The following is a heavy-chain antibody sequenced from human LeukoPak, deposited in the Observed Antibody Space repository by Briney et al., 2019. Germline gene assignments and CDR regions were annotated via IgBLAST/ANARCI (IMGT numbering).Heavy chain of an antibody. CDR1: GFTFDDYA. Sequence: GGSLRLSCAASGFTFDDYAMHWVRQAPGKGLEWVSGISWNSGSTGYADSVKGRFTISRDNAKNSLYLQMSSLRAEDTALYYCAKDIKAANYGGVFDIWGQGTMVTVSS. CDR2: ISWNSGST. V-gene: IGHV3-9*01. J-gene: IGHJ3*02. D-gene: IGHD2-8*02. CDR3: AKDIKAANYGGVFDI.